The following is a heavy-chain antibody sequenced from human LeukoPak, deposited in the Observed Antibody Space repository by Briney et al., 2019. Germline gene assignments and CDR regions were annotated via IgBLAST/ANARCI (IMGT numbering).Heavy chain of an antibody. D-gene: IGHD6-6*01. J-gene: IGHJ4*02. V-gene: IGHV4-59*01. CDR3: ATGYSSYYFDY. CDR2: IYYSGST. CDR1: GGSISTYY. Sequence: SETLSLTCSVSGGSISTYYWSWIRQTPGKGLEWIGYIYYSGSTNYNPSLESRVTMSVDTSKNQLSLNLTSVTAADTAVYFCATGYSSYYFDYWGLGTLFTVSS.